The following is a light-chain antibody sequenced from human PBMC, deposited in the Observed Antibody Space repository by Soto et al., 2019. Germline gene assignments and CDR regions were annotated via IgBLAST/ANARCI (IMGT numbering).Light chain of an antibody. V-gene: IGKV3-15*01. CDR3: QHYNNWPPLT. J-gene: IGKJ4*01. Sequence: EIGMTQSPATLSVSPGERATLSCRASQSVISNLAWYRQKPGQAPRLLIYCSSTRATGIPARFSGSGSGKEFTLTISSLQSEDFAVYYCQHYNNWPPLTFGGGTQVEIK. CDR2: CSS. CDR1: QSVISN.